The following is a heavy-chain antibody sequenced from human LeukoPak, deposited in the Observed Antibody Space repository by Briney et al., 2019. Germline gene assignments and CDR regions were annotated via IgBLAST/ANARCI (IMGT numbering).Heavy chain of an antibody. V-gene: IGHV3-48*01. CDR3: ARDRYGMDV. Sequence: GGSLRLSCAASGFTFSSYSMNWVRQAPGKGLEWVSYISGSTTTIYYADSVKGRFTISRDNAKNSLYLQMNSLRAEDTAVYYCARDRYGMDVWGQGTTVTVSS. CDR2: ISGSTTTI. CDR1: GFTFSSYS. J-gene: IGHJ6*02.